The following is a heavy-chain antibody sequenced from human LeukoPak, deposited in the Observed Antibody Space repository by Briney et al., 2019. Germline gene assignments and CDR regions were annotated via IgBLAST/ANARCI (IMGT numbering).Heavy chain of an antibody. J-gene: IGHJ4*02. D-gene: IGHD3-22*01. V-gene: IGHV4-39*07. Sequence: SETLSLTCTVSGGSISSSSYYWGWIRQPPGKGLEWIGSIYYSGSTYYNPSLKSRVTISVDTSKNQFSLKLSSVTAADTAVYYCAAEYTSYDSSGYSDYWGQGTLVTVSS. CDR1: GGSISSSSYY. CDR2: IYYSGST. CDR3: AAEYTSYDSSGYSDY.